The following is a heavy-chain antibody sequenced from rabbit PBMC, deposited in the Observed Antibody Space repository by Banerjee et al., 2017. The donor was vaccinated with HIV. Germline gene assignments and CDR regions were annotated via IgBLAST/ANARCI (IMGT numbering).Heavy chain of an antibody. CDR3: ARDLAGVIGWNFGL. Sequence: QEQLKETGGGLVQPGGSLTLTCTASGFSFSSSYYMCWVRQAPGKGLEWIACIYAGSSGDTYYASWAKGRFTISKASWTTVTLQMTSLTAADTASYFCARDLAGVIGWNFGLWGQGTLVTVS. J-gene: IGHJ4*01. CDR1: GFSFSSSYY. V-gene: IGHV1S45*01. D-gene: IGHD4-1*01. CDR2: IYAGSSGDT.